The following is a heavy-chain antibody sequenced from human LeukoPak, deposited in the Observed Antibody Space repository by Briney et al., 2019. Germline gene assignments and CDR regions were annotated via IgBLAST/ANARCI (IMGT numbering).Heavy chain of an antibody. J-gene: IGHJ4*02. CDR2: ISSSSSTI. Sequence: GGSLXLSXXXXXXXFXSYSMNWVRQAPGKGLEWVSYISSSSSTIYYADSVKGRFTISRDNAKNSLYLQMNSLRAEDTAVYYCARGYGSGSFFVYWGQGTLVTVSS. D-gene: IGHD3-10*01. V-gene: IGHV3-48*01. CDR1: XXXFXSYS. CDR3: ARGYGSGSFFVY.